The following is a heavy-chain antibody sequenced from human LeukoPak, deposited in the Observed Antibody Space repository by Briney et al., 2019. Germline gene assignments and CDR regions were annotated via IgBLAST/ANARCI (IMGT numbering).Heavy chain of an antibody. D-gene: IGHD3-22*01. CDR2: ISGSGGST. V-gene: IGHV3-23*01. Sequence: QSGGSLRLSCAASGFTFSSYAMSWVRQAPGKGLEWVSSISGSGGSTYYADSVKGRFTISRDNSKNTLYLQMNSLRAEDTAVYYCAKERTYYYDSSGYYYPTALDYWGQGTLVTVSS. CDR3: AKERTYYYDSSGYYYPTALDY. J-gene: IGHJ4*02. CDR1: GFTFSSYA.